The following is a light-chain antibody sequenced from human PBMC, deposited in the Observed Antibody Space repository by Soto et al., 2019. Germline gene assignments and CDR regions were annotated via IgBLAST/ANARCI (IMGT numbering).Light chain of an antibody. CDR3: QKYSSARWT. J-gene: IGKJ1*01. CDR1: QGSSNY. CDR2: AAS. V-gene: IGKV1-27*01. Sequence: DIQMTQSPSSLSASVGNRVTITSRASQGSSNYLAWYQQKPGKVPKLLIYAASTLQSGVPSRFSGSGSGTDFTLTITSLPPKDVATYYCQKYSSARWTFGQGTKVEI.